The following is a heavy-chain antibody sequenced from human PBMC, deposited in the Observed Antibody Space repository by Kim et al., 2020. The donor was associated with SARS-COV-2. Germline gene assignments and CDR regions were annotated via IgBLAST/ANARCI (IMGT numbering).Heavy chain of an antibody. CDR2: GTEK. V-gene: IGHV3-7*01. CDR3: ARTHYGDYV. J-gene: IGHJ4*02. D-gene: IGHD4-17*01. Sequence: GTEKYYVDSVKGRFNISRDNAKNSLFLYVNSLRVEDTAVYYCARTHYGDYVWGQGTLVTVSS.